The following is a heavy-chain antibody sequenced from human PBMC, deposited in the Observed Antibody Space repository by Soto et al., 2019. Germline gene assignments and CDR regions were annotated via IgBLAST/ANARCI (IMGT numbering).Heavy chain of an antibody. D-gene: IGHD3-16*01. V-gene: IGHV1-2*04. CDR2: INPNSGGK. CDR3: ARERAGGSSPYMDV. Sequence: ASVKVSCKASGYTFTGYYMHWVRQAPGQGLEWMGWINPNSGGKNYAQKFQGWVNMTRDTSLSTAYMELSRLRADDTAVYYCARERAGGSSPYMDVWGKGTTVTVSS. J-gene: IGHJ6*03. CDR1: GYTFTGYY.